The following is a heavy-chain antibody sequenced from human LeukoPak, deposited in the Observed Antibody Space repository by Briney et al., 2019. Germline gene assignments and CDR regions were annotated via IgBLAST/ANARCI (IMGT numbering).Heavy chain of an antibody. CDR1: GFTFSDHW. V-gene: IGHV3-7*01. Sequence: PGGSLRLSCVASGFTFSDHWMSWVRQAPGKGLEWVANMREDGTEIYYVDSMKGRLTISRDNARNSLYLQMNSLRVEDSAVYYCARDHEAWSGSDFWGQGILVTVSS. CDR3: ARDHEAWSGSDF. D-gene: IGHD3-3*01. CDR2: MREDGTEI. J-gene: IGHJ4*02.